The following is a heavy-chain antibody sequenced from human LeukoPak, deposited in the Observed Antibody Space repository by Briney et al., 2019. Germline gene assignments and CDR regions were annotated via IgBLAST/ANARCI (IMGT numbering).Heavy chain of an antibody. J-gene: IGHJ6*02. Sequence: GGSLRLSCAASGFTFSSYAMHWVRQAPGKGLEWVAVISYDGSNKYYADSVKGRFTISRDNSKNTLYLQMNSLRAEDTAVYYCGSGWYCYYGMDVWGQGTTVTVSS. V-gene: IGHV3-30-3*01. CDR3: GSGWYCYYGMDV. D-gene: IGHD6-19*01. CDR2: ISYDGSNK. CDR1: GFTFSSYA.